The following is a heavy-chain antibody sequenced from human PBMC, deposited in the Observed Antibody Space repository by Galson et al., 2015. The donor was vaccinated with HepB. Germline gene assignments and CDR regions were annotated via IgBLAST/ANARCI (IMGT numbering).Heavy chain of an antibody. Sequence: SVKVSCKASGDNFAPYDIHWVRQAPGQGLEWVGLINLSGGATNHTQNFQGGVTMTADTSTTTVYLELSSLRSDDTALYFCARARFGTGWSFDSWGQGTLVIVSS. CDR1: GDNFAPYD. J-gene: IGHJ4*02. CDR3: ARARFGTGWSFDS. D-gene: IGHD3/OR15-3a*01. V-gene: IGHV1-46*01. CDR2: INLSGGAT.